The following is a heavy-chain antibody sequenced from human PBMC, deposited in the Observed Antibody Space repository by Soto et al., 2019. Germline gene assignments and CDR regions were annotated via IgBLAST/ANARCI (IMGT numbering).Heavy chain of an antibody. Sequence: QVQLVQSEGEVRKPGASVKVSCKASGYTFTSYGISWVRQAPGQGPEWMGWISVNNGKTVYAQKGQGRVTLTTDTSTSTAYMEVRSLRSDDTAVYYCARDPNCSGGNCYFDYWGQGTLVIVSS. J-gene: IGHJ4*02. CDR1: GYTFTSYG. V-gene: IGHV1-18*04. CDR3: ARDPNCSGGNCYFDY. D-gene: IGHD2-15*01. CDR2: ISVNNGKT.